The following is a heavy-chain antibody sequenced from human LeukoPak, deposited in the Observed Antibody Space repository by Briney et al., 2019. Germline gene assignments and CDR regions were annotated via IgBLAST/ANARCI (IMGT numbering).Heavy chain of an antibody. CDR2: INPSGGST. D-gene: IGHD1-26*01. V-gene: IGHV1-46*01. Sequence: ASVKVSCKTSGYTITSYYMHWVRQAPGQGLEWMGIINPSGGSTSYTQKFQGRATMTRDTSTSTVYMELSSLTSEDTAVYYCARVSSGSTFDYWGQGTLVTVSS. CDR1: GYTITSYY. CDR3: ARVSSGSTFDY. J-gene: IGHJ4*02.